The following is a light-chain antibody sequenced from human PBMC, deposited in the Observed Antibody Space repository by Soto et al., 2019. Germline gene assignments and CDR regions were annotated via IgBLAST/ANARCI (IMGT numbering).Light chain of an antibody. CDR2: DVT. J-gene: IGLJ1*01. Sequence: QSALNQPSSVFGAPGQSIALPLPGNSSDVGGYNYVSWYQQHPGKAPKLIIYDVTNRPSGVSNRFSGSKSGNTASLTISGLQAEDEADYYCSSYTSSSTYVFGTGTKVTVL. V-gene: IGLV2-14*01. CDR1: SSDVGGYNY. CDR3: SSYTSSSTYV.